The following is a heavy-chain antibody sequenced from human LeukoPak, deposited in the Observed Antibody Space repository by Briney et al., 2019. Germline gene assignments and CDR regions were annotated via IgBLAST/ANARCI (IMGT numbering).Heavy chain of an antibody. Sequence: GGSLRLSCAASGFTFSSYSMNWVRQAPGQGLEWVSSISSSSSYIYYADSVKGRFTISRDNAKNSLYLQMNSLRAEDTAVYYCARVYSSGWYDYWGQGTLVTVSS. D-gene: IGHD6-19*01. CDR2: ISSSSSYI. J-gene: IGHJ4*02. V-gene: IGHV3-21*01. CDR3: ARVYSSGWYDY. CDR1: GFTFSSYS.